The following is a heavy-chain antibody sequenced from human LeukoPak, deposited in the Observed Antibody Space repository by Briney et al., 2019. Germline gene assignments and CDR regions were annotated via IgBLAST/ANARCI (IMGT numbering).Heavy chain of an antibody. CDR2: INPNSGGT. Sequence: ASVKVSCKASGYTFTGYYMHWVRQAPGQGLEWMGWINPNSGGTNYAQKFQGRVAMTRDTSISTAYMELSRLRSDDTAVYYCARVTTMVRGVISGFDYWGQGTLVTVSS. J-gene: IGHJ4*02. CDR1: GYTFTGYY. CDR3: ARVTTMVRGVISGFDY. V-gene: IGHV1-2*02. D-gene: IGHD3-10*01.